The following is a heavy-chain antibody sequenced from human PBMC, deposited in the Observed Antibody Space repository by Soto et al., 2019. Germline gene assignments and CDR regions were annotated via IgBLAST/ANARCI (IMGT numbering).Heavy chain of an antibody. CDR2: IWYDGSNK. CDR3: ARGMKLQYFDY. J-gene: IGHJ4*02. V-gene: IGHV3-33*01. Sequence: QVQLVESGGGVVQPGRSLRLSCAASGFTFSSCGMHGVRQAPGKGLEWVAVIWYDGSNKYYADSVKGRFTISRDNSKNTLYLQMNSLRAEDTAVYYCARGMKLQYFDYWGQGTLVTVSS. CDR1: GFTFSSCG. D-gene: IGHD1-7*01.